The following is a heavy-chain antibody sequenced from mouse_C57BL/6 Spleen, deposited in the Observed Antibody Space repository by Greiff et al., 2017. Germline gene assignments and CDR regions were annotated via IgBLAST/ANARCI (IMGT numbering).Heavy chain of an antibody. V-gene: IGHV1-39*01. CDR1: GYSFTDYN. CDR2: INPNYGTT. CDR3: ASPDYYGSSPWFAY. D-gene: IGHD1-1*01. J-gene: IGHJ3*01. Sequence: EVQLQQSGPELVKPGASVTISCKASGYSFTDYNMNWVKQSTGKSLEWIGVINPNYGTTSYNQKFKGKATLTVDQSSSTAYMQLNSLTSEDSAVYYCASPDYYGSSPWFAYWGQGTLVTVSA.